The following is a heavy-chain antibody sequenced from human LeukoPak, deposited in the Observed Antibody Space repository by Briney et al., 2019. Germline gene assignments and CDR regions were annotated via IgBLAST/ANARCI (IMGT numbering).Heavy chain of an antibody. CDR3: ARALPSPLYSGSYADAFDI. Sequence: GSLRLSCAASGFTFSSYSMNWVCQAPGKGLEWVSSISSSSSYIYYADSVKGRFTISRDNAKNSLYLQMNSLRAEDTAVYYCARALPSPLYSGSYADAFDIWGQGTMVTVSS. D-gene: IGHD1-26*01. CDR2: ISSSSSYI. CDR1: GFTFSSYS. V-gene: IGHV3-21*01. J-gene: IGHJ3*02.